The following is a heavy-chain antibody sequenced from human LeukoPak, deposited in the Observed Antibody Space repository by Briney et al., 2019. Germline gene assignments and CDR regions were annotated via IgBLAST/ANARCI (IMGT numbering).Heavy chain of an antibody. CDR2: ISNNGSYT. Sequence: GGSLRLSCAASGFTFSSSAMSWVRKAPGKGLEWVSAISNNGSYTYYADPVKGRFTISRDNFKNTLYLQMNSQRAEDTAIYYCAKGLYDYALDVWGQGTAVTVSS. J-gene: IGHJ6*02. V-gene: IGHV3-23*01. CDR1: GFTFSSSA. CDR3: AKGLYDYALDV.